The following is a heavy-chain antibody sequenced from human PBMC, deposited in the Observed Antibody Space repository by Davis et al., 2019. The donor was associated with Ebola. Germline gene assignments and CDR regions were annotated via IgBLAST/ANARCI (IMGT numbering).Heavy chain of an antibody. D-gene: IGHD4-17*01. Sequence: GESLKISCAASGLIVSDNYMSWVRQAPGKGPEWVSVLYRDGRTYYADSVKGRFTISRDNSKNTLYLQMNTLRAEDTAVYYCARHASGDFWYFGLWGRGTLVTVSS. J-gene: IGHJ2*01. CDR3: ARHASGDFWYFGL. CDR2: LYRDGRT. CDR1: GLIVSDNY. V-gene: IGHV3-53*01.